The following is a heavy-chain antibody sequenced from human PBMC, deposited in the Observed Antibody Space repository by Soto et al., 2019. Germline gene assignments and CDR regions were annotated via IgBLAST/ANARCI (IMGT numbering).Heavy chain of an antibody. CDR2: MSGSSRYT. CDR3: ARGGYYYNSSGYYYSFHY. CDR1: GFTFRDYY. Sequence: GGSLRLSCAASGFTFRDYYMSWIRQAPGKGLEWVSYMSGSSRYTNYADSVKGRFTISRDNAKNSLYLQMNSLRAEDTAVYYCARGGYYYNSSGYYYSFHYWGQGTLVTVSS. V-gene: IGHV3-11*06. J-gene: IGHJ4*02. D-gene: IGHD3-22*01.